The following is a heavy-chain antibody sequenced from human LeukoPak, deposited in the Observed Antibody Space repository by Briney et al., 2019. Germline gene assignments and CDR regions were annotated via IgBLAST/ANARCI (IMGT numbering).Heavy chain of an antibody. CDR3: AGLEGRYSTVWFYFFDY. CDR2: MYLGGTT. D-gene: IGHD6-19*01. J-gene: IGHJ4*02. Sequence: SGTLSLTCIVSGGSISSLNLWSWLRQPPGKGLEWIGEMYLGGTTDFNPSLKSRVTILIDKSKNQLSLQLTSVTAADTAVYYCAGLEGRYSTVWFYFFDYWGQGALVTVSS. CDR1: GGSISSLNL. V-gene: IGHV4-4*02.